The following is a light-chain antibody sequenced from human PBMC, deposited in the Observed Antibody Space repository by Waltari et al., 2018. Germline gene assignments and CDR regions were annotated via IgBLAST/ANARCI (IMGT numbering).Light chain of an antibody. CDR1: QSVSSN. J-gene: IGKJ2*01. Sequence: EMVMTQSPATLSVSPGERATLSCRASQSVSSNLAWYQQKPGQAPRLLIYDASTRATGIPARFSGSGSGTEFTLTISSMQSEDFAVYYCQQYNNWPPVYTFGQGTKLEIK. CDR2: DAS. V-gene: IGKV3-15*01. CDR3: QQYNNWPPVYT.